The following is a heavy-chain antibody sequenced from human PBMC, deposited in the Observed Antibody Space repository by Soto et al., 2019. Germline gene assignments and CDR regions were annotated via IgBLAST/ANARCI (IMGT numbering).Heavy chain of an antibody. CDR3: ARGTAPGIAAAGTTGIYNWFDP. Sequence: GGSLRLSCAASGFTFSSYSMNWVRQAPGKGLEWVSSISSSSSYIYYADSVKGRFTISGDNAKNSLYLQMNSLRAEDTAVYYCARGTAPGIAAAGTTGIYNWFDPWGQGTLVTVSS. CDR1: GFTFSSYS. D-gene: IGHD6-13*01. V-gene: IGHV3-21*01. J-gene: IGHJ5*02. CDR2: ISSSSSYI.